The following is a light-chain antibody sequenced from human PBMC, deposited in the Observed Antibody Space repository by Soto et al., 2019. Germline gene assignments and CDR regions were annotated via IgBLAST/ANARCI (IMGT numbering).Light chain of an antibody. Sequence: IQMPQSPSTLSGSVGDRVTITCRASQTISSWLAWYQQKPGKAPKLLIYDASSLESGVPSRFSGGGSGTEFTLTISSLQPDDFATYYCQQYNSYWTFGQGTKVDIK. CDR1: QTISSW. CDR3: QQYNSYWT. CDR2: DAS. J-gene: IGKJ1*01. V-gene: IGKV1-5*01.